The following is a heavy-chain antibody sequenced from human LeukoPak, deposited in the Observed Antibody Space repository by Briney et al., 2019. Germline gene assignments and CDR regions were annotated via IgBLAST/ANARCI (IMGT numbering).Heavy chain of an antibody. J-gene: IGHJ4*01. CDR3: ARDAQRGFDYSNSLKN. CDR2: IWSDSTNR. V-gene: IGHV3-33*01. D-gene: IGHD4-11*01. Sequence: PGGSLRLSCAASGFIFSHHGMHWVRQAPGKGLEWVAVIWSDSTNRFYADSVKGRFTVPRDNSQNTVFLQMNSLRVNDTAIYYCARDAQRGFDYSNSLKNWGRGTLVTVSS. CDR1: GFIFSHHG.